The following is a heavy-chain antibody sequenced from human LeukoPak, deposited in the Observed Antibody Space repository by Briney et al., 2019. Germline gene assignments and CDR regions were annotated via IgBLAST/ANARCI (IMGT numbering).Heavy chain of an antibody. V-gene: IGHV4-34*01. CDR3: ARDERLDVGATTSIHWFDP. D-gene: IGHD1-26*01. CDR2: INHSGST. CDR1: GGSFSGYY. J-gene: IGHJ5*02. Sequence: SETLSLTCAVYGGSFSGYYWSWIRQPPGKGPEWIGEINHSGSTNYNPSLKSRVTISVDTSKNQFSLKLSSVTAADTAVYYCARDERLDVGATTSIHWFDPWGQGTLVTVSS.